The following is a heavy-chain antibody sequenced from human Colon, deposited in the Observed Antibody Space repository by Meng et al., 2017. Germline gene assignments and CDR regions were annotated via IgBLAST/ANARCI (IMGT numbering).Heavy chain of an antibody. V-gene: IGHV1-45*02. Sequence: QVQLVQSGAEVKKTVSSVKVSCKASGYTFTYRYLHWVRQAPGQALEWMGWITPFNGNTNQKFQDRVTITRDRSMNTAYMELSSLRSEDTAVYYCAREGRRAGTTAWNYWGQGTLVTVSS. CDR1: GYTFTYRY. J-gene: IGHJ4*02. CDR3: AREGRRAGTTAWNY. D-gene: IGHD1-7*01. CDR2: ITPFNGNT.